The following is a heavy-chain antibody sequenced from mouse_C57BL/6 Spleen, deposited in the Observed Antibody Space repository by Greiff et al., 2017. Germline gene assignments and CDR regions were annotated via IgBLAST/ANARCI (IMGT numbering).Heavy chain of an antibody. V-gene: IGHV5-16*01. CDR1: GFTFSDYY. D-gene: IGHD1-1*01. Sequence: EVKLVESEGGLVQPGSSMKLSCTASGFTFSDYYMAWVRQVPEKGLEWVANINSDGSSTYYLDSLKSRFIISRDNAKNILYLQMSSLKSEDTAADYCARERGYSYGSSLDYGGQGTTLTVSA. J-gene: IGHJ2*01. CDR2: INSDGSST. CDR3: ARERGYSYGSSLDY.